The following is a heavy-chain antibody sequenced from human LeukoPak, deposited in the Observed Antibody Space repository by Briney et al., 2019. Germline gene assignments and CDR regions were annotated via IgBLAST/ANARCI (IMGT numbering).Heavy chain of an antibody. CDR2: ISYDGSNK. V-gene: IGHV3-30-3*01. J-gene: IGHJ4*02. CDR1: GLTFSGYA. Sequence: GKSLRLSCAASGLTFSGYAMYWVRQAPGKGLEWVAVISYDGSNKYYADSVKGQFTISRDNSRNTLYLQMNSLRIEDTAVYYCARRSPPDYWGQGTLVTVSS. CDR3: ARRSPPDY.